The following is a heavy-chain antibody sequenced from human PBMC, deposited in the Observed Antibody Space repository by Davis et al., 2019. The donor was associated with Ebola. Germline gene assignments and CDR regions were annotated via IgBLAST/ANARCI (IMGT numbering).Heavy chain of an antibody. Sequence: PGGSLRLSCVGSGFIFDDYGMSWVRQVPGKGLEWVSYISSSGTTIFYADSVKGRFTVSRDNAKNSLYLQMNSLRDEDTAVYYCYLRYLDYWGQGTLVTVSS. CDR1: GFIFDDYG. CDR3: YLRYLDY. CDR2: ISSSGTTI. D-gene: IGHD2/OR15-2a*01. V-gene: IGHV3-48*02. J-gene: IGHJ4*02.